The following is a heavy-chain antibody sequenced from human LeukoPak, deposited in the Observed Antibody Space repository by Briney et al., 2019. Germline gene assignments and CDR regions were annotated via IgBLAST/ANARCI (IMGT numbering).Heavy chain of an antibody. J-gene: IGHJ6*02. D-gene: IGHD4-17*01. V-gene: IGHV3-23*01. CDR1: GFTFSSYG. CDR2: ISGSDGRT. CDR3: AKNPGHYGDYVSHYYYGMDV. Sequence: GGSLRLSCAASGFTFSSYGMHWVRQAPGKGLEWVSAISGSDGRTYYADSVKGRFTISRDNSKNTMYLQMNSLRAEDTAVYYCAKNPGHYGDYVSHYYYGMDVWGQGTTVTVSS.